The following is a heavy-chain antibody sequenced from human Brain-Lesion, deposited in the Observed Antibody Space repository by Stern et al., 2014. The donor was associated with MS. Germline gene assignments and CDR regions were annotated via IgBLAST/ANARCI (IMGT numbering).Heavy chain of an antibody. Sequence: VQLVESGPGLVKPSQTLSLSCTVSGGSISSGGYYWSWIRQPAGKGLEWIGRIFNSGSTSYNPSLKGRVTISIDPSKNQFSLRLNSMTAADTAVYYCARGRVVPGFQYYATDVWGQGTTVIVSS. V-gene: IGHV4-61*02. CDR2: IFNSGST. CDR1: GGSISSGGYY. CDR3: ARGRVVPGFQYYATDV. J-gene: IGHJ6*02. D-gene: IGHD2-2*01.